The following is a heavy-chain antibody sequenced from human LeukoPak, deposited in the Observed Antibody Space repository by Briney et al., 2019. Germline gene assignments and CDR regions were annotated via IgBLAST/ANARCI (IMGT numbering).Heavy chain of an antibody. CDR1: GFTFSSYA. V-gene: IGHV3-23*01. Sequence: GGSLRLSCKASGFTFSSYAMSWVRQAPGKGLEWLSTISGSGSSAFSADSVKGRFTISRDNSKNTLYLQMNSLRAEDTAVYYCAREVPYYYDSSGYYDGWGQGTLVTVSS. D-gene: IGHD3-22*01. J-gene: IGHJ4*02. CDR2: ISGSGSSA. CDR3: AREVPYYYDSSGYYDG.